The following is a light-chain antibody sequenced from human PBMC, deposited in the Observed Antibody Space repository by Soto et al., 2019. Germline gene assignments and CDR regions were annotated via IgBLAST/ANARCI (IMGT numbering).Light chain of an antibody. V-gene: IGKV3-20*01. CDR3: QQYGNSLYT. J-gene: IGKJ2*01. CDR1: QSVSSSY. CDR2: GAS. Sequence: EIVLTQSPGTLSLSPGERATLSCRASQSVSSSYLARYQQKPGQAPRLRIYGASSRATGIPDRFSGSGSGTDFPLTISRLEPEDFAVYYCQQYGNSLYTVGQGTKLEIK.